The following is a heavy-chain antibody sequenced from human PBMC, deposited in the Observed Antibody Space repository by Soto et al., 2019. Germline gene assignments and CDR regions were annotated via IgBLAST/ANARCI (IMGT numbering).Heavy chain of an antibody. D-gene: IGHD3-9*01. V-gene: IGHV3-7*01. Sequence: PGGSLRLSCAASGFTFSSYWISWVRQTPGQGLEWVANINQDGSEKYYVDSVKGRFTISRDNAKNSLYLQMNSLRAEDTAVYYCARVFGLTGAEPHVYWGQGTLVTVSS. CDR2: INQDGSEK. CDR3: ARVFGLTGAEPHVY. CDR1: GFTFSSYW. J-gene: IGHJ4*02.